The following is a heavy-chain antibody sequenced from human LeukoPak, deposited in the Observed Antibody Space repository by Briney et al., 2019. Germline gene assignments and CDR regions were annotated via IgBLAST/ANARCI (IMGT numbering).Heavy chain of an antibody. J-gene: IGHJ4*02. CDR2: ISSSSSTI. CDR3: AREKYCSSTSCYPYYFDY. V-gene: IGHV3-48*01. D-gene: IGHD2-2*01. Sequence: PGGSLRLSCAASGFTFSSYSMNWVRQAPGKGLEWVSYISSSSSTIYYADSVKGRFTISRDNAKNSLYLQMNSLRAEDTAVYYCAREKYCSSTSCYPYYFDYWAREPWSPSPQ. CDR1: GFTFSSYS.